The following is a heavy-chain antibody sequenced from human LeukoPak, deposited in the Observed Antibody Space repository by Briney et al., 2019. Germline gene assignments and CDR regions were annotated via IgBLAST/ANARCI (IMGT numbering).Heavy chain of an antibody. CDR3: ARGTGEGYTYGRYYFDY. J-gene: IGHJ4*02. D-gene: IGHD5-18*01. Sequence: GASVKVSCKASGYTFTGYYMHWARQAPGQGLEWMGWINPNSGVTDYAQNFQGRVTMTRDTSISTAYVELSRLRSDDTAVYYCARGTGEGYTYGRYYFDYWGQGTLVTVSS. CDR2: INPNSGVT. V-gene: IGHV1-2*02. CDR1: GYTFTGYY.